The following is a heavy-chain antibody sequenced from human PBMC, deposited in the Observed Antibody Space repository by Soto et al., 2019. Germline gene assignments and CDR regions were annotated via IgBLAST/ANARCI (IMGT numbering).Heavy chain of an antibody. D-gene: IGHD4-17*01. J-gene: IGHJ4*02. CDR1: GGSISSSSYY. CDR2: IYYSGST. V-gene: IGHV4-39*01. CDR3: ARRIDYGDYCFDY. Sequence: QLQLRESGPGLVKPSETLSLTCTVSGGSISSSSYYWGWIRQPPGKGLEWIGSIYYSGSTYYNPSLKSRVTISVDTSKNQFSLKLSSVTAADTAVYYCARRIDYGDYCFDYWGQGTLVTVSS.